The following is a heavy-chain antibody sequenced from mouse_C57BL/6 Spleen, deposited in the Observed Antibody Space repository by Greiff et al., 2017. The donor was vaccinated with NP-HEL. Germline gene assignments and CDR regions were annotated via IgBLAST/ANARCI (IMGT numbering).Heavy chain of an antibody. V-gene: IGHV3-6*01. Sequence: EVQLQQSGPGLVKPSQSLSLTCSVTGYSITSGYYWNWIRQFPGNKLEWMGYISYDGSNNYNPSLKNRISITRDTSKNQVFLKLNSVTTEDTATYYCARDRYGSSYENYWGQGTTLTVSS. CDR3: ARDRYGSSYENY. J-gene: IGHJ2*01. CDR2: ISYDGSN. D-gene: IGHD1-1*01. CDR1: GYSITSGYY.